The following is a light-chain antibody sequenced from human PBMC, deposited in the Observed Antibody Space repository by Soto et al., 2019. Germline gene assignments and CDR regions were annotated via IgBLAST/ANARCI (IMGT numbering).Light chain of an antibody. V-gene: IGKV3-20*01. Sequence: EIVLTQSPGTLSLSPGERATLSCRANQSVSSSYLAWYQQKPGQAPRLLIYGASSMATGIPDKFSDSGSGTDFTLTISRLETEDFAVYYCHQYGSSPLTFGGGTKVEIK. CDR3: HQYGSSPLT. CDR2: GAS. CDR1: QSVSSSY. J-gene: IGKJ4*01.